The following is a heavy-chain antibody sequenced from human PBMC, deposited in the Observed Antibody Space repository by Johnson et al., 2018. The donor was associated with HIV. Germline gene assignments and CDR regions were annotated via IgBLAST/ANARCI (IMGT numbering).Heavy chain of an antibody. Sequence: VQLVESGGGLVQPGRSLRLSCAASGFTFNDYAMHWVRQVPGKGLEWVSGISWTSENIAYADSVRGRFTISRDNAENSLYLQMNSLRAEDTALYSCAKDRVRYTSDVDAFDLWGQGTMVTVSS. D-gene: IGHD1-1*01. V-gene: IGHV3-9*01. CDR3: AKDRVRYTSDVDAFDL. CDR2: ISWTSENI. CDR1: GFTFNDYA. J-gene: IGHJ3*01.